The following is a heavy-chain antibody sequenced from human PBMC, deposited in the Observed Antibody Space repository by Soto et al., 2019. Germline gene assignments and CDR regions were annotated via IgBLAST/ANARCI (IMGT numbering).Heavy chain of an antibody. J-gene: IGHJ6*03. Sequence: ASVKVSCKASGYTFTGYYMHWVRQAPGQGLEWMGWINPNSGGTNYAQKFQGWVTMTRDTSISTAYMELSRLRSDDTAVYYCARLGGGYSRPHYYYYMDVWGKGTTVTVSS. V-gene: IGHV1-2*04. CDR3: ARLGGGYSRPHYYYYMDV. CDR2: INPNSGGT. CDR1: GYTFTGYY. D-gene: IGHD4-4*01.